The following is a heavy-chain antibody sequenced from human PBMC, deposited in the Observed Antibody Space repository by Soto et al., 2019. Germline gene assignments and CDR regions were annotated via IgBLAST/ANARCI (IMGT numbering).Heavy chain of an antibody. V-gene: IGHV5-51*01. D-gene: IGHD3-3*01. CDR3: ARGMEENYYYYGMDV. CDR1: GYNFATYW. Sequence: GESLKISCKGSGYNFATYWIGWVRQMPGKGLEWMGIIYPGDSDTRYSPSFQGQVTISADKSISTAYLQWNSLKASDTAMYFCARGMEENYYYYGMDVWGQGTTVTVSS. J-gene: IGHJ6*02. CDR2: IYPGDSDT.